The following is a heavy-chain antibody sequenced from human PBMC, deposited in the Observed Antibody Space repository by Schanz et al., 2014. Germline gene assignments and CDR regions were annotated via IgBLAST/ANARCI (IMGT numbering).Heavy chain of an antibody. D-gene: IGHD5-18*01. CDR2: ISGSGGDT. CDR1: GFVFRTFA. CDR3: TKYGGGYSYGFVEY. Sequence: EVQLLESGGTVVQPGGSLRVSCAASGFVFRTFAMYWVRQAPGQGLEWVSTISGSGGDTYPADSVKGRFTISRDNSNNALYLQMKSLRAEDTAVYYCTKYGGGYSYGFVEYWGQGILVTVSS. V-gene: IGHV3-23*01. J-gene: IGHJ4*02.